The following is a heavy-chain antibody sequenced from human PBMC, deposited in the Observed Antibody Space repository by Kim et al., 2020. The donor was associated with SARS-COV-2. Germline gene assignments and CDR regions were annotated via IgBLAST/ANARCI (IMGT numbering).Heavy chain of an antibody. Sequence: GGSLRLSCAASGFTFSSYAMSWVRQAPGKGLEWVSAISGSGGSTYYADSVKGRFTISRDNSKNTLYLQMNSLRAEDTAVYYCAKGLVRGVIFYYGMDVWGQGTTVTVSS. J-gene: IGHJ6*02. CDR2: ISGSGGST. CDR1: GFTFSSYA. V-gene: IGHV3-23*01. CDR3: AKGLVRGVIFYYGMDV. D-gene: IGHD3-10*01.